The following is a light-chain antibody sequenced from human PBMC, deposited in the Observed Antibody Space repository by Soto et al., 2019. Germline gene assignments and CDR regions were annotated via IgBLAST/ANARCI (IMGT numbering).Light chain of an antibody. CDR3: QQYGSSLPWT. J-gene: IGKJ1*01. V-gene: IGKV3-20*01. Sequence: IVLTQSPGTLSLSPGERATLSRRASQSVSSSYLAWYQQKPGQAPRLLIYGASTRATGIPDRFSGSGSGTDFTLTISRLEPEDFAVFYCQQYGSSLPWTFGQGTKVDIK. CDR2: GAS. CDR1: QSVSSSY.